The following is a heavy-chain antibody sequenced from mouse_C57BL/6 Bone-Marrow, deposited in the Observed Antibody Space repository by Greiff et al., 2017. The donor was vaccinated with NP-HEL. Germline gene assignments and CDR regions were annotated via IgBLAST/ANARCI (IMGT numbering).Heavy chain of an antibody. D-gene: IGHD1-1*01. Sequence: EVQLQQSGGDLVKPGGSLKLSCAASGFTFSSYGMSWVRQTPDKRLEWVATISSGGSYTYYPERVKGRFTISRDNAKNTLYLQMSSLKSEDTAMYYCAIHETTVVADGWFADWGQGTLVTVSA. J-gene: IGHJ3*01. V-gene: IGHV5-6*01. CDR1: GFTFSSYG. CDR2: ISSGGSYT. CDR3: AIHETTVVADGWFAD.